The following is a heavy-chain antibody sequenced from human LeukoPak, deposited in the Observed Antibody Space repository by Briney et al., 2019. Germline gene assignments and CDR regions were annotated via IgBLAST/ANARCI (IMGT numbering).Heavy chain of an antibody. J-gene: IGHJ6*03. CDR3: ASTYYYGSGSIYYYYMVV. D-gene: IGHD3-10*01. CDR2: IYTSGST. CDR1: GGSISSYY. V-gene: IGHV4-4*07. Sequence: SETLSLTCTVSGGSISSYYWSWIRQPAGKGLEWIGRIYTSGSTNYNPSLKSRVTISVDKSKNQFSLKLSSVTAADTAVYYCASTYYYGSGSIYYYYMVVWGKGTTVTVSS.